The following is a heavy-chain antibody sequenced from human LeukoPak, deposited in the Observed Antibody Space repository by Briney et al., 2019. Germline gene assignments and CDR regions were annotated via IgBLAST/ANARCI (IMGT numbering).Heavy chain of an antibody. CDR3: ARDEYSSGWY. D-gene: IGHD6-19*01. CDR2: ISSTSSYI. CDR1: GFTFSSYS. Sequence: GGSLRLSCAASGFTFSSYSMNWVRQAPGKGLEWVSSISSTSSYIYYADSVKVRFTISRDNAKNSLYLQINSLRAEDTAVYYCARDEYSSGWYLGQGTLVTVSS. V-gene: IGHV3-21*01. J-gene: IGHJ4*02.